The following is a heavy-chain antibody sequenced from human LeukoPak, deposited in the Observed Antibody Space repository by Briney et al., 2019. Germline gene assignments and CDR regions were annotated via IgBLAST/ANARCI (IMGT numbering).Heavy chain of an antibody. CDR3: ARDRRYASSNYYYYYMDV. CDR2: INHSGST. Sequence: SETLSLTCAVYGGSFSGYYWSWIRQPPGKGLEWIGEINHSGSTNYNPSLKSRVIISVDTSKNQFSLRLSSVTAADTAVYYCARDRRYASSNYYYYYMDVWGKGTTVTVSS. V-gene: IGHV4-34*01. CDR1: GGSFSGYY. J-gene: IGHJ6*03. D-gene: IGHD3-16*01.